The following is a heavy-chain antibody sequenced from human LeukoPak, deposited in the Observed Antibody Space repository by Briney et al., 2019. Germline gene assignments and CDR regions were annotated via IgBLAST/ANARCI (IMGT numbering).Heavy chain of an antibody. D-gene: IGHD4/OR15-4a*01. Sequence: GASLTLSCAASGCTFSSYSMCWVRQAPGKGLQWVSSITRSGDNTYYADSVKGRFNISRDNTKNTLHLQVKSLRAEDTAVYYCVRGSSANYDTWGQGTLVTVSS. J-gene: IGHJ5*02. CDR1: GCTFSSYS. CDR2: ITRSGDNT. CDR3: VRGSSANYDT. V-gene: IGHV3-23*01.